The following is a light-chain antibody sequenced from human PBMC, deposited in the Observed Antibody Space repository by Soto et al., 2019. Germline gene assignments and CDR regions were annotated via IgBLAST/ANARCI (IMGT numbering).Light chain of an antibody. CDR2: NAS. CDR1: QSVSNNY. V-gene: IGKV3-11*01. J-gene: IGKJ4*01. CDR3: QQRNSWPPT. Sequence: EIVITQSPAPLSFSPGGKATPSCRASQSVSNNYLAWYQHKPGQAPRLLISNASNRATGIPAKFSGSGSGTDFTLTISSVEPEDFAVYYCQQRNSWPPTFGGGTKVDIK.